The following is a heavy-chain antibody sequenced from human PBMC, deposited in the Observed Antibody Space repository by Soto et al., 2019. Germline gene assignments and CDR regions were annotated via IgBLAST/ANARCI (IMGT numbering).Heavy chain of an antibody. D-gene: IGHD1-7*01. CDR2: INSDGSST. CDR1: GFTFSSYW. CDR3: ARVNWNYFWFDD. Sequence: GGSLRLSCAASGFTFSSYWMHWVRQAPGKGLVWVSHINSDGSSTTYADSVKGRFTISRDNAKNTLYLQMNSLRAEDTAVYYCARVNWNYFWFDDWGQGTLVTVSS. J-gene: IGHJ4*02. V-gene: IGHV3-74*01.